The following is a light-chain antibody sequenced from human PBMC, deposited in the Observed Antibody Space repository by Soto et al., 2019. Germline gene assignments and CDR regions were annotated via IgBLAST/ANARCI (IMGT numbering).Light chain of an antibody. CDR1: QSITTF. CDR3: QHYYGFSRT. J-gene: IGKJ1*01. Sequence: GDRVTITCRASQSITTFLAWYQQKPGKAPKLLIYAASSLQSGVPSRFSGSGSGTDFTLTISSLQPEDFATYYCQHYYGFSRTFGQGTKVDIK. V-gene: IGKV1-5*01. CDR2: AAS.